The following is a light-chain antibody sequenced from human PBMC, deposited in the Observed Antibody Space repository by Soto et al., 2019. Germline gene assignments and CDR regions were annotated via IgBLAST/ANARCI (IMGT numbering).Light chain of an antibody. J-gene: IGKJ5*01. V-gene: IGKV1-27*01. Sequence: DIQMTQSPSSLSASVGDRVTITCRASQGISNNLAWYQQKPGKVPKLLIYGASTLQSGVPSRFSGSGSGTDFTLTISSLQTEDVATYYCQKYNSVPITFGQGTRLEIK. CDR2: GAS. CDR1: QGISNN. CDR3: QKYNSVPIT.